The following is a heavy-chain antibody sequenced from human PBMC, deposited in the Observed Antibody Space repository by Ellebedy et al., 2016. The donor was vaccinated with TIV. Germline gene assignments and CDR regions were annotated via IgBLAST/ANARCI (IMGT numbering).Heavy chain of an antibody. V-gene: IGHV3-23*01. J-gene: IGHJ4*02. D-gene: IGHD1-26*01. Sequence: GESLKISXAASGFSFSTFDMSWVRQAPGKGLEWVSAISYSGGSTYYTDSVKGRFTISRDNSMNTVYLQLNSLRVEDTAVYYCAKSEAGGTYLWLYWGQGALVTVSS. CDR2: ISYSGGST. CDR1: GFSFSTFD. CDR3: AKSEAGGTYLWLY.